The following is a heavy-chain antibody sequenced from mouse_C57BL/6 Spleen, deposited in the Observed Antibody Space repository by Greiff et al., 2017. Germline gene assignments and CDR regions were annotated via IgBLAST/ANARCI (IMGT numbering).Heavy chain of an antibody. V-gene: IGHV1-55*01. CDR3: ARWDYYGSSYPAWFAY. CDR1: GYTFTSYW. Sequence: QVQLQQPGAELVKPGASVKMSCKASGYTFTSYWITWVQQRPGQGLEWIGDIYTGSGSTNYNEKFKSKATLTVDTSSSTAYMQLSSRTSEDSAVYCCARWDYYGSSYPAWFAYWGQGTLVTVSA. CDR2: IYTGSGST. J-gene: IGHJ3*01. D-gene: IGHD1-1*01.